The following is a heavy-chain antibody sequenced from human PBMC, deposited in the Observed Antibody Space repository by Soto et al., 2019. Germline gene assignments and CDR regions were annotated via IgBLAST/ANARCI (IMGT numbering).Heavy chain of an antibody. CDR3: AKGGFTVTSVYFFDY. D-gene: IGHD4-17*01. J-gene: IGHJ4*02. Sequence: GGSLRLSCAASGVTFSNYIMNWVRQAPGKGLEWVTAISGSGGSAYHADSVKGRFTIFRDNSKNTLFLQMDSLRAEDTAVYYCAKGGFTVTSVYFFDYWGQGTLVTVSS. CDR1: GVTFSNYI. V-gene: IGHV3-23*01. CDR2: ISGSGGSA.